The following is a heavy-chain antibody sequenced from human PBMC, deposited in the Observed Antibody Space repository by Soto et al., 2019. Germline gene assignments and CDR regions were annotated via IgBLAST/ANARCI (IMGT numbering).Heavy chain of an antibody. CDR3: ARVSEGYCTNGLWPDYMDV. D-gene: IGHD2-8*01. J-gene: IGHJ6*03. V-gene: IGHV4-34*01. CDR2: INHSGST. Sequence: QVQLQQWGAGLLKPSETLSLTCAVYGGSFSGYYWSWIRQPPGKGLEWIGEINHSGSTNYNPSLKSRVTISVDTSKNLFSLKLSSVTAADTAVYYCARVSEGYCTNGLWPDYMDVWGKGTTVTVFS. CDR1: GGSFSGYY.